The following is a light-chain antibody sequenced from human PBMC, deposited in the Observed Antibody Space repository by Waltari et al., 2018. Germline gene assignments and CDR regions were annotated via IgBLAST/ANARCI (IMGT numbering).Light chain of an antibody. CDR2: DTS. J-gene: IGKJ4*01. CDR1: QSISGY. V-gene: IGKV1-39*01. CDR3: QQSYRTPPLT. Sequence: DIQMTQSPSSLSASVGDRLTITCRASQSISGYLNWYQQKPGKAPKVLIYDTSSLQSGGPSRFSGSGSGTDFTLTISSLQPEDFATYYCQQSYRTPPLTFGGGTKVEIK.